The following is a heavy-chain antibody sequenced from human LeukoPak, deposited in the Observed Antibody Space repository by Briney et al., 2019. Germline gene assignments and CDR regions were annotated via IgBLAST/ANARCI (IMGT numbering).Heavy chain of an antibody. CDR2: TYYSGTT. J-gene: IGHJ6*02. CDR3: ARDYLLYGMDV. V-gene: IGHV4-39*07. Sequence: SETLSLTCAVSGDAINNGLHFWGWIRQPPGRGPEWIATTYYSGTTFYNPSLRSRVTISVDTSKNQFSLKLSSVTAADTAVYHCARDYLLYGMDVWGQGTTVIVSS. CDR1: GDAINNGLHF.